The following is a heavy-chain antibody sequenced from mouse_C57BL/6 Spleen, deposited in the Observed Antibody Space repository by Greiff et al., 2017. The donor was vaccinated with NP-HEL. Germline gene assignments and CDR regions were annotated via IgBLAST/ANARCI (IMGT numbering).Heavy chain of an antibody. CDR3: ARDKWDWYFDV. CDR1: GYTFTSYT. CDR2: INPSSGYT. Sequence: QVQLKQSGAELARPGASVKMSCKASGYTFTSYTMHWVKQRPGQGLEWIGYINPSSGYTKYNQKFKDKATLTADKSSSTAYMQLSSLTSEDSAVYYCARDKWDWYFDVWGTGTTVTVSS. V-gene: IGHV1-4*01. D-gene: IGHD1-3*01. J-gene: IGHJ1*03.